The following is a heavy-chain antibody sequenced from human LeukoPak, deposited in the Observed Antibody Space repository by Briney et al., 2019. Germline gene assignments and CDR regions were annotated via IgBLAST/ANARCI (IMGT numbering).Heavy chain of an antibody. Sequence: PGESLRLSCAASGFTFVNYAMSWVRQAPGKRLEWVSSIRGDGDGTYYADSVKGRFTISRDNARNTLYLQMNSLRAEDTAVYYCAKVPDFYASGPFDYWGQGTLVIVSS. J-gene: IGHJ4*02. CDR2: IRGDGDGT. CDR3: AKVPDFYASGPFDY. V-gene: IGHV3-23*01. D-gene: IGHD3-10*01. CDR1: GFTFVNYA.